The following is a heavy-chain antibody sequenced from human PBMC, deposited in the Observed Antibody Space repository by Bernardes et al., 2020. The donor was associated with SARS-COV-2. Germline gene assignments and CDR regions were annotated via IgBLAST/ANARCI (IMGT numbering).Heavy chain of an antibody. J-gene: IGHJ4*02. Sequence: GGSLRLSCAVSGFTFSDYHMSWIRQAPGKGLEWLSYIGSSPHILHYADSVKGRFTISRDNTKNSLYLQMHSLRAEDSAVYYCARDLNKYIGWYGRGGNYFDFWGPGVRVTVSS. CDR2: IGSSPHIL. V-gene: IGHV3-11*01. CDR3: ARDLNKYIGWYGRGGNYFDF. D-gene: IGHD6-19*01. CDR1: GFTFSDYH.